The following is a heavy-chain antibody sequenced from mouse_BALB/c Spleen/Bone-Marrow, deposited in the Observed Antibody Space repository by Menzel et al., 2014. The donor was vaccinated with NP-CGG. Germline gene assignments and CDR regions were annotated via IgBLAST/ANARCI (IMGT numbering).Heavy chain of an antibody. D-gene: IGHD1-1*02. V-gene: IGHV1S29*02. J-gene: IGHJ1*01. Sequence: VQLKQSGPELVKPGASVKISCKASGYTFTDYNMHWVKQSHGKSLEWIGYIYPYNGGTGYNQKFKSKATLTVDNSSSTANMELRSLTSEDSAVYYCARELSWYFDVWGAGTTVTVSS. CDR2: IYPYNGGT. CDR3: ARELSWYFDV. CDR1: GYTFTDYN.